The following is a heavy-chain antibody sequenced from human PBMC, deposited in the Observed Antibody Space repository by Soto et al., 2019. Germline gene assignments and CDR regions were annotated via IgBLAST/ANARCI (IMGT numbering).Heavy chain of an antibody. V-gene: IGHV5-51*01. D-gene: IGHD3-22*01. CDR2: IFPSDSDT. J-gene: IGHJ5*02. Sequence: GESLKIYCRTSGYRFTSYWIAWVRQLPGKGLERMGIIFPSDSDTRYSPYFQGQVTISADRSTSTVFLQWASLNASDTGVYCFARKDKCCYFNWFDPWGQGTLVTVSS. CDR3: ARKDKCCYFNWFDP. CDR1: GYRFTSYW.